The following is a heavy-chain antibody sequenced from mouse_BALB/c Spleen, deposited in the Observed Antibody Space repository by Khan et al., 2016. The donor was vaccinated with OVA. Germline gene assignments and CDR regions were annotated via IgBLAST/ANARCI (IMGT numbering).Heavy chain of an antibody. Sequence: EVELVESGGDLVKTGGSLKLSCAASGFTFSTYGMSWVRQTPDKRLEWVATINSSGHYTYYIDSVKGRFTISRDNAKNILYLQMTSLRSEDTAMYYCARLAYYYNSEGFAYWGQGTLVTVSA. J-gene: IGHJ3*01. D-gene: IGHD1-1*02. CDR2: INSSGHYT. V-gene: IGHV5-6*01. CDR1: GFTFSTYG. CDR3: ARLAYYYNSEGFAY.